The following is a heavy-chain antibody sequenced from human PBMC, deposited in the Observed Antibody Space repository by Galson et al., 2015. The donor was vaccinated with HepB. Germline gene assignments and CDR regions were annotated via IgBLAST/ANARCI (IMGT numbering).Heavy chain of an antibody. V-gene: IGHV3-23*01. D-gene: IGHD3-10*01. J-gene: IGHJ6*02. CDR2: ISGSGSST. CDR3: AKDRSRDYYGSGSYYSLYSYGMDV. CDR1: GFTVSNYA. Sequence: SLRLSCAASGFTVSNYAMSWVRQAPGKGLEWVAGISGSGSSTYYADSVKGRFTISRDNSKRTLYLQMNSLRGEDTAVYYCAKDRSRDYYGSGSYYSLYSYGMDVWGQGTTGTVSS.